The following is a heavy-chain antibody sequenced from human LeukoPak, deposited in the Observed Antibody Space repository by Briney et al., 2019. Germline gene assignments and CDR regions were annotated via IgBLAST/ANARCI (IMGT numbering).Heavy chain of an antibody. CDR2: IYYSGST. CDR1: GGSISSSSYY. D-gene: IGHD6-19*01. CDR3: ARGGDKYSSGWPYFDY. J-gene: IGHJ4*02. Sequence: SGTLSLTCTVSGGSISSSSYYWGWIRQPPGKGLEWIGSIYYSGSTYYNPSLKSRVTISVDTSKNQFSLKLSSVTAADTAVYYCARGGDKYSSGWPYFDYWGQGTLVTVSS. V-gene: IGHV4-39*07.